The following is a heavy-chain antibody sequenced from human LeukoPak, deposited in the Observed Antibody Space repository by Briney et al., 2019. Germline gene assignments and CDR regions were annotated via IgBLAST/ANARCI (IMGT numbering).Heavy chain of an antibody. V-gene: IGHV3-73*01. CDR2: IKIRTDNFAT. CDR1: GFIFSASD. J-gene: IGHJ5*02. Sequence: PGGSLRLSCAASGFIFSASDVHWIRQASGKGLEWVGRIKIRTDNFATSYAASVKGRFDISRDDSKNTAYLLMNSLKTDDTAVYYCGFRSTEGLYKWFDPWGQRTLVTVSS. CDR3: GFRSTEGLYKWFDP. D-gene: IGHD2-2*01.